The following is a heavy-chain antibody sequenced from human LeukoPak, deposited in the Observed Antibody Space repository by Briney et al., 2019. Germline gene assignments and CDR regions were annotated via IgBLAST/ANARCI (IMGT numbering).Heavy chain of an antibody. CDR1: GYTFTGYY. D-gene: IGHD1-1*01. CDR2: INPNSGGT. Sequence: ASVKVSCKASGYTFTGYYMHWVRQAPGQGLEWVGRINPNSGGTNYAQKFQGRVTMTRDTSISTAYMELSRLRSEDTAVYYCAREVLGTASAFDYWGQGTLVTVSS. J-gene: IGHJ4*02. CDR3: AREVLGTASAFDY. V-gene: IGHV1-2*06.